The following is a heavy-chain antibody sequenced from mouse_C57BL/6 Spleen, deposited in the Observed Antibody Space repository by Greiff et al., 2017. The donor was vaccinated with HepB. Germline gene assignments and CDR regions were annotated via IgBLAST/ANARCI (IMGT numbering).Heavy chain of an antibody. V-gene: IGHV5-17*01. Sequence: DVMLVESGGGLVKPGGSLKLSCAASGFTFSDYGMHWVRQAPEKGLEWVAYISSGSSTIYYADTVKGRFTISRDNAKNTLFLQMTSLRSEDTAMYYCARNDYYGTPWFAYWGQGTLVTVSA. CDR1: GFTFSDYG. CDR3: ARNDYYGTPWFAY. D-gene: IGHD1-1*01. J-gene: IGHJ3*01. CDR2: ISSGSSTI.